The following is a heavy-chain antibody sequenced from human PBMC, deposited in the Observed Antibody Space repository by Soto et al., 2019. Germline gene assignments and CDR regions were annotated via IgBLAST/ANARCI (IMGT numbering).Heavy chain of an antibody. J-gene: IGHJ4*02. D-gene: IGHD6-13*01. Sequence: QLQLQESGPGRVKPPETLSFTSTVSGGSTSSSSSSWGWIRQPPGKGLEWIGSIYYSGSTYYNPSLKSRVTISVDTSKNQFSLKLSSVTAADTAVYYCARQGQGEAAAGVDYWGQGTLVTVSS. CDR1: GGSTSSSSSS. CDR3: ARQGQGEAAAGVDY. V-gene: IGHV4-39*01. CDR2: IYYSGST.